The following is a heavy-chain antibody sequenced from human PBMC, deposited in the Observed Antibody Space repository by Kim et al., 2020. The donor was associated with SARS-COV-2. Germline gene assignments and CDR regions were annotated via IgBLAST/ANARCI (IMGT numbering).Heavy chain of an antibody. D-gene: IGHD3-3*01. J-gene: IGHJ3*02. Sequence: ASVKVSCKASGYTFTSYPMHWVRQAPGQRLEWMGWINAGTGNTKYSQKFQGRVTITRDTSANTAYMELSSLRSEDTAVYYCASGAITIFGVITHDAFDIWGQGTMVTVSS. CDR2: INAGTGNT. V-gene: IGHV1-3*01. CDR3: ASGAITIFGVITHDAFDI. CDR1: GYTFTSYP.